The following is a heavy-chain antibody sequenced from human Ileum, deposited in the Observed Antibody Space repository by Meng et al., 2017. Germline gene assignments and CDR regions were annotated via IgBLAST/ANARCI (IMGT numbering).Heavy chain of an antibody. CDR3: ARPAVTTALGGFDY. Sequence: QLQLQESGPGPVKPSETLSLTCSVSGDSISYSSYYWGWVRQPPGQGLEWIGSIYYNGNTYYSPSLKSRASISVDTSKNQFSLKLSSVTAADTAVYYCARPAVTTALGGFDYWGQGTPVTVSS. V-gene: IGHV4-39*01. J-gene: IGHJ4*02. CDR1: GDSISYSSYY. CDR2: IYYNGNT. D-gene: IGHD3-16*01.